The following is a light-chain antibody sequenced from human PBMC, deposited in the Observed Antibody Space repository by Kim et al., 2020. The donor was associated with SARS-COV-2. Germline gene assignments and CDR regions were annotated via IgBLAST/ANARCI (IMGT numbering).Light chain of an antibody. V-gene: IGLV1-51*01. CDR2: DNN. J-gene: IGLJ2*01. Sequence: GQKVTISCSGSSSNIGKNYVSCYHQLPGTAPKPLIYDNNKRPSGIPDRFSGSKSGTSATLGITGLQTGDEADYYCGTWDSSLSAVVFGGGTQLTVL. CDR1: SSNIGKNY. CDR3: GTWDSSLSAVV.